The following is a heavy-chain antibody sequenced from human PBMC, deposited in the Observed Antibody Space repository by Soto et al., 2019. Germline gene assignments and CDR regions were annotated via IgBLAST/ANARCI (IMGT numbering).Heavy chain of an antibody. J-gene: IGHJ4*02. CDR3: ARSTNDYGDRH. CDR2: MNPNSGKT. Sequence: QVQLVQSGAEVKKPGASVKVSCKASGYTFTSYDINWVRQATGQGLEWMGWMNPNSGKTGYAQKFKGRVSMTRNTSIRTAYMELSSLRSEDTAVYYCARSTNDYGDRHWGQGTLVTVSS. CDR1: GYTFTSYD. V-gene: IGHV1-8*01. D-gene: IGHD4-17*01.